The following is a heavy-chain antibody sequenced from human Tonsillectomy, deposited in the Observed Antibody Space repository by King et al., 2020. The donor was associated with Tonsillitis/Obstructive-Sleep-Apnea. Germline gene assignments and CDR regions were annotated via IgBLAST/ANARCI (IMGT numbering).Heavy chain of an antibody. Sequence: QLQESGPGLVKPSETLSLTCTVSGGSISSYYWSWIRQPPGKGLEWIGYIYYSGSTNYNPSLKSRVTISVDTSKNQFSLKLSSVTAADTAVYYCARLDYGSGNTGQTRQDWGQGTLVTVSS. V-gene: IGHV4-59*01. CDR2: IYYSGST. D-gene: IGHD3-10*01. CDR3: ARLDYGSGNTGQTRQD. CDR1: GGSISSYY. J-gene: IGHJ4*02.